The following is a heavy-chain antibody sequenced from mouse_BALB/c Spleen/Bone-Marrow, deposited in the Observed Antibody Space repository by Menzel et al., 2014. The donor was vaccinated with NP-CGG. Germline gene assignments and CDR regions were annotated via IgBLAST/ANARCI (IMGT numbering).Heavy chain of an antibody. J-gene: IGHJ2*01. Sequence: EVQLQESGPELVKPGTSVKMSCKASGYIFTCYVMDWVKQKPGQGLEWIGYINPYNDITNYNEKFKGKATLTSDKSSSTAYMEVSSLTSEDSAVYYCAREGWLLRFDYWGQGTTLTVSS. V-gene: IGHV1-14*01. D-gene: IGHD2-3*01. CDR3: AREGWLLRFDY. CDR2: INPYNDIT. CDR1: GYIFTCYV.